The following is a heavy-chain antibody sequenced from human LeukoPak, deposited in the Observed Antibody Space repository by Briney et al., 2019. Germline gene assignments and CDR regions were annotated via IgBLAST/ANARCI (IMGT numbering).Heavy chain of an antibody. CDR2: IYYSGST. CDR3: ARAEQIRDSSGYYYEYFQH. Sequence: SETLSLTCTVSGGSISSGGYYWSWIRQHPGKGLEWIGYIYYSGSTYYNPSLKSRVTISVDTSKNQFSLKLSSVTAADTAVYYCARAEQIRDSSGYYYEYFQHWGQGTLVTVSS. D-gene: IGHD3-22*01. CDR1: GGSISSGGYY. V-gene: IGHV4-31*03. J-gene: IGHJ1*01.